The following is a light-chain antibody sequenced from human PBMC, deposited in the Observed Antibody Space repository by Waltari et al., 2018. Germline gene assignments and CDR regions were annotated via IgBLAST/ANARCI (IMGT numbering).Light chain of an antibody. Sequence: QSALTQPASVSWSPGQSITISCTGTSSDVGGYNYVSWYQQHPGKAPKLMIYDLSKRPSGVSNRFSGSKSGNTASLTISGLQAEDEADYYCSSYTSSSTWVFGGGTKVTVL. CDR2: DLS. J-gene: IGLJ3*02. CDR3: SSYTSSSTWV. V-gene: IGLV2-14*01. CDR1: SSDVGGYNY.